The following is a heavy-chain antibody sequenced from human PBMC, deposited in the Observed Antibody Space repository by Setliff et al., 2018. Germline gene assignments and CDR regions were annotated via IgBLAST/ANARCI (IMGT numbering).Heavy chain of an antibody. D-gene: IGHD5-12*01. J-gene: IGHJ4*02. CDR3: ARARYSGYVDY. CDR2: IYYSGST. Sequence: LSLTCTVSGGSISSSSYYWGWIRQPPGKGLEWIGSIYYSGSTYYNPSLKSRVTISVDTSKNQFSLKLSSVTAADTAVYYCARARYSGYVDYWGQGTLVTVSS. V-gene: IGHV4-39*07. CDR1: GGSISSSSYY.